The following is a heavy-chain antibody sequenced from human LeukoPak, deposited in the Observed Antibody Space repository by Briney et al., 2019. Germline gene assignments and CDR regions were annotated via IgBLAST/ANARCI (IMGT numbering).Heavy chain of an antibody. CDR1: GFTFSSYG. CDR2: IRYDGSNK. Sequence: GGSLRLSCAASGFTFSSYGMHWVRQAPGKGLEWVAFIRYDGSNKYYADSVKGRFTISRDNSKNTLYLQMNSLRAEDPAVYYCAKDQGRWELPSTFDYWGQGPLVTVSS. D-gene: IGHD1-26*01. V-gene: IGHV3-30*02. J-gene: IGHJ4*02. CDR3: AKDQGRWELPSTFDY.